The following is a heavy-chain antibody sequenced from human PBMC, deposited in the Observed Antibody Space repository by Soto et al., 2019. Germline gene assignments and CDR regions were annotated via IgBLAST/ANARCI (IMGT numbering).Heavy chain of an antibody. D-gene: IGHD4-17*01. Sequence: QVQLVESGGGVVQPGRSLRLSCAASGFTFSSYGMHWVRQAPGKGLEWVAVIWYDGSNKYYADSVKGRFTISRDNSKNTLYLQMNSLRAEDTAVYYCARGDYGDYDSFDYWGQGTLVTVSS. CDR1: GFTFSSYG. CDR3: ARGDYGDYDSFDY. CDR2: IWYDGSNK. J-gene: IGHJ4*02. V-gene: IGHV3-33*01.